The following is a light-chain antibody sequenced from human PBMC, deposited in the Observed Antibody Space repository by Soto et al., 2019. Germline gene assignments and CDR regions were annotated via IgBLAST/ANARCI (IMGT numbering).Light chain of an antibody. V-gene: IGKV1-5*03. CDR1: QSISIW. Sequence: DIQVTQSPSTLSASVGDRVTITCRASQSISIWLAWYQQKPGKAPKVLIYKASSLESGVPSRFSGSGSGTEFTLTISSLQPDDFATYHCQHYSSSPFPFGGGTKVEIK. CDR2: KAS. CDR3: QHYSSSPFP. J-gene: IGKJ4*01.